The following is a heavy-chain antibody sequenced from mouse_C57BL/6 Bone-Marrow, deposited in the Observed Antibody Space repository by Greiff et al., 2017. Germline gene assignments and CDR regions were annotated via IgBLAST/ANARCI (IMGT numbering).Heavy chain of an antibody. V-gene: IGHV1-31*01. CDR2: IYPYTGVS. J-gene: IGHJ2*01. CDR1: GYSFTGYY. Sequence: EVQLQQSGPELVKPGASVKISCTASGYSFTGYYMHWVKQSHGNILDWIGFIYPYTGVSSYNQKFKGKATLTVDKSSSTAYMELRSLTSGAAAVYYCARGRTTVVVDYWGQGTTLTVAS. D-gene: IGHD1-1*01. CDR3: ARGRTTVVVDY.